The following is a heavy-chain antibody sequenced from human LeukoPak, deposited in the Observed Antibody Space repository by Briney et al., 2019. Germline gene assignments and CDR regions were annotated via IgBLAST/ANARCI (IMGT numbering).Heavy chain of an antibody. CDR3: ARQMVGANSRGMDV. V-gene: IGHV5-51*01. Sequence: NRGESLKISCKASGYSFTTYWIAWVRQMPGKGLEWMGSVYPGDSDTRYSPSFQGHVTISADKATNTAYLHWSSLEASDTAMYYCARQMVGANSRGMDVWGQGTTVTVSS. CDR1: GYSFTTYW. D-gene: IGHD4/OR15-4a*01. J-gene: IGHJ6*02. CDR2: VYPGDSDT.